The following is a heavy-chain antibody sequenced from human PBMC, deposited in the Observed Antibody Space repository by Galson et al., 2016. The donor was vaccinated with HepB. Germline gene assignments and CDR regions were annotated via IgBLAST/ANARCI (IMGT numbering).Heavy chain of an antibody. J-gene: IGHJ6*02. CDR3: VRVVDTDMEYYHYYGMDV. V-gene: IGHV1-18*01. CDR1: GYTFNNYG. CDR2: ITTYYGNT. D-gene: IGHD5-18*01. Sequence: SVKVSCKAYGYTFNNYGVTWVRQAPGQGLEWMGWITTYYGNTYYAHKLQGRLTMTTDTSTSTAYMELRSLRSDDTAVYYCVRVVDTDMEYYHYYGMDVWGQGTTVTVSS.